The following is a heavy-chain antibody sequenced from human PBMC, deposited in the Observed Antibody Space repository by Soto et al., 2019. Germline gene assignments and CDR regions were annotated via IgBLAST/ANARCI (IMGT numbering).Heavy chain of an antibody. CDR1: GGSISSYY. J-gene: IGHJ6*02. V-gene: IGHV4-59*01. CDR2: IYYSGST. D-gene: IGHD3-16*01. CDR3: ARDMKGQNYYYGMDV. Sequence: QVQLQESGPGLVKPSETLSLTCTVSGGSISSYYWSWIRQPPGKGLEWIGYIYYSGSTNYNPSLKSRVTISVDTSKNQFSLKLSSVTAADTAVYYCARDMKGQNYYYGMDVWGQGTTVTVSS.